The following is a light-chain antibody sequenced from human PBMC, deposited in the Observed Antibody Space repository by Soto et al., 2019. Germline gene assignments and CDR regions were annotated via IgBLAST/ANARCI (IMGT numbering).Light chain of an antibody. V-gene: IGLV2-14*03. CDR1: SIDVGGYNY. CDR3: ISYTSTSAVV. CDR2: DVS. J-gene: IGLJ2*01. Sequence: QSALTQPASVSGSPGQSITISCTGTSIDVGGYNYVSWYQHHPGKAPKLMIYDVSDRPSGISNRFSGSKSGNTASLTISGLQAEDEADYYCISYTSTSAVVFGGGTKLTVL.